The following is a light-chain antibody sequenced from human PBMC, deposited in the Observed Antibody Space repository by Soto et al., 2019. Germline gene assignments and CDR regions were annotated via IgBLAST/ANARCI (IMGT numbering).Light chain of an antibody. CDR2: SAS. V-gene: IGKV1-39*01. CDR1: QTIRTF. J-gene: IGKJ5*01. Sequence: DIQLTQSPDSLSASVGDRVTITCRASQTIRTFLSWYQQKSGKAPKVLIYSASTLQSGVPSRFSGSGSGTDFTLTISSLEPEDFAIYYCLQRRNWPLTFGQGTLLEIK. CDR3: LQRRNWPLT.